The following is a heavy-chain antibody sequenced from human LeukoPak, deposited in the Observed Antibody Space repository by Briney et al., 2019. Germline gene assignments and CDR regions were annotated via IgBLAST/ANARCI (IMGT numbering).Heavy chain of an antibody. CDR2: IYTTGTT. Sequence: SETLSLTCTVSAGSISNYYCSWIRQTAGKGLEWIGRIYTTGTTNYNPSLRSRVTMSIDTSKNQCSLSLISVTAADTAVYYCARGGGYRPDYWGPGTLVTVSS. J-gene: IGHJ4*02. D-gene: IGHD5-12*01. V-gene: IGHV4-4*07. CDR3: ARGGGYRPDY. CDR1: AGSISNYY.